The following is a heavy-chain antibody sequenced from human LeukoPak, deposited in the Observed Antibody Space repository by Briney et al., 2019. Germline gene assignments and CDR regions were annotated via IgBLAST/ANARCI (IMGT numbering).Heavy chain of an antibody. Sequence: SETLSLTCAVYGGSFSGYYWTWIRQPPGKGLEWIGEINHSGSTYYNPSLKSRVTISVDTSKNQFSLRLNSVDAADTAVFYCARQGYSDFSSRPFDYWGQGTLVTVSS. V-gene: IGHV4-34*01. CDR2: INHSGST. CDR1: GGSFSGYY. J-gene: IGHJ4*02. CDR3: ARQGYSDFSSRPFDY. D-gene: IGHD1-26*01.